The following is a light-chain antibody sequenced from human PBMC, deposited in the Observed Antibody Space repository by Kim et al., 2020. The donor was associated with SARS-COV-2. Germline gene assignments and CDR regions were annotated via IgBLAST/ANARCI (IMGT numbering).Light chain of an antibody. CDR2: AAS. CDR1: QDISPC. J-gene: IGKJ3*01. CDR3: KHDGISQWS. V-gene: IGKV1-12*01. Sequence: QMTQSPSSVSASVRDRVTITWRASQDISPCVAWYQQKPGKAPKLLIYAASGLQGGVPQRFSGSGSGTDFTLTISSLQPEDFAIYYCKHDGISQWSFGPGT.